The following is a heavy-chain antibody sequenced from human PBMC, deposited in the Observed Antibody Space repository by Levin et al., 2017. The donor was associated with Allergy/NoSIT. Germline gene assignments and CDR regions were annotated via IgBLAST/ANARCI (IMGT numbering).Heavy chain of an antibody. Sequence: RSSETLSLTCTVSGGSISNSRPFWGWIRQPPGKGLEWIGNIFYSGTTYYNPSLKSRVTISVDTSKSQFSLRLTSVTAADTAVYFCARGRAGSDFWTSFDYWGQGTLVTVSS. D-gene: IGHD3-3*01. CDR2: IFYSGTT. V-gene: IGHV4-39*07. J-gene: IGHJ4*02. CDR1: GGSISNSRPF. CDR3: ARGRAGSDFWTSFDY.